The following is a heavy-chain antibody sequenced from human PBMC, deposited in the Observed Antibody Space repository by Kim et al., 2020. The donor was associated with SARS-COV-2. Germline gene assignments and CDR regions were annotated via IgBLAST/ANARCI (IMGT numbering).Heavy chain of an antibody. CDR3: ARESGDIVVVPAAMTHWYFDL. Sequence: GGSLRLSCAASGFTVSSNYMSWVRQAPGKGLEWVSVIYSGGSTYYADSVKGRFTISRDNSKNTLYLQMNSLRAEDTAVYYCARESGDIVVVPAAMTHWYFDLWGRGTLVTVSS. CDR1: GFTVSSNY. D-gene: IGHD2-2*01. CDR2: IYSGGST. J-gene: IGHJ2*01. V-gene: IGHV3-53*01.